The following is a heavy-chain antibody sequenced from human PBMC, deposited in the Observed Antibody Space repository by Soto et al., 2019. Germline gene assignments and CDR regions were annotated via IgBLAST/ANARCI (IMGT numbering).Heavy chain of an antibody. J-gene: IGHJ4*02. CDR1: GFTSSSHC. CDR3: AKDHSMIVALYYFAY. V-gene: IGHV3-30*18. CDR2: ISYDGSNK. Sequence: GGSLTLSCSASGFTSSSHCMQRVRQAPGKGLEWVAVISYDGSNKYYADSGKGRFTISRDNSKNTLYLQMNSLRAEDTVVYYCAKDHSMIVALYYFAYWGQGTLVTVSS. D-gene: IGHD3-22*01.